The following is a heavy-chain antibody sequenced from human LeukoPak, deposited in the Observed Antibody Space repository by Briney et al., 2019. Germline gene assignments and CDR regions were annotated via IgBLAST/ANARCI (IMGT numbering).Heavy chain of an antibody. CDR2: INRV. CDR3: ARGSSHFDK. Sequence: SDTLSLTCAVYGGSFSDYYWTWIRQAPGKGLEWIGEINRVEYNPSLKSRDTISVDTYKNQFSLKLTSVTAADTGVYYCARGSSHFDKWGQGTLVTVSS. V-gene: IGHV4-34*01. J-gene: IGHJ4*02. CDR1: GGSFSDYY.